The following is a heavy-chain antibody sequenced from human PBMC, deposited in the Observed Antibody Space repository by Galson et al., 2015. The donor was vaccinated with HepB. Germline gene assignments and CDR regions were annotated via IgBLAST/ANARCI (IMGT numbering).Heavy chain of an antibody. Sequence: QSGAEVKKPGESLKISCKASGYSFNSYWIGWVRQMPGKGLEWMGIIYPGDSDTRYSPSFQGQVTISAGKSVSTAYLQWRSLKASDTAMYYCARAANSDGSSGYEWFFDLWGRGALVTVSS. CDR1: GYSFNSYW. J-gene: IGHJ2*01. D-gene: IGHD3-22*01. CDR2: IYPGDSDT. V-gene: IGHV5-51*01. CDR3: ARAANSDGSSGYEWFFDL.